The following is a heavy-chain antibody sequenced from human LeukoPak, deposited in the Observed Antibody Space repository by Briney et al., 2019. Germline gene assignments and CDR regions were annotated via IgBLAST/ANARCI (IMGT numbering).Heavy chain of an antibody. V-gene: IGHV5-51*01. CDR2: IQPGDSDS. CDR3: ARFSYSSSYPFYFYGMDV. Sequence: GESLKISCRGSGYSFTSYWIGWGRQTPGKGLEWVGIIQPGDSDSRYSPSFQGQVTISADKSINTAYLEWSSLKASDTAIYYCARFSYSSSYPFYFYGMDVWGQGTTVIVSS. CDR1: GYSFTSYW. D-gene: IGHD3-22*01. J-gene: IGHJ6*02.